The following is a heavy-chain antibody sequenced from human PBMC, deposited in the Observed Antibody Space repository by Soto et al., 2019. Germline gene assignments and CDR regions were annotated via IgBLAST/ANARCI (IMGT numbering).Heavy chain of an antibody. Sequence: PSGTLSLTCTVSGGSISSGDYYWSWIRQPPGKGLEWIGYIYYSGSTYYNPSLKSRVTISVDTSKNQFSLKLSSVTAADTAVYYCARDRGVRSYGYVNDYYYGMYVWGQGTTVTVSS. J-gene: IGHJ6*02. CDR3: ARDRGVRSYGYVNDYYYGMYV. V-gene: IGHV4-30-4*01. CDR2: IYYSGST. D-gene: IGHD5-18*01. CDR1: GGSISSGDYY.